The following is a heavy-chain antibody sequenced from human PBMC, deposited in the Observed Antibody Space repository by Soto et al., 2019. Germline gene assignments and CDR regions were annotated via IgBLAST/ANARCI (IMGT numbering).Heavy chain of an antibody. CDR2: IYYSGST. CDR3: ARARGCSGGSCYSPMYYFDY. Sequence: QVQLQESGPGLVKPSQTQSLTCTVSGGSISSGGYYWSWIRQHPGKGLEWIGYIYYSGSTYYNPSLKSRVTISVDTSKNQFSLKLSSVTAADTAVYYCARARGCSGGSCYSPMYYFDYWGQGTLVTVSS. CDR1: GGSISSGGYY. D-gene: IGHD2-15*01. V-gene: IGHV4-31*03. J-gene: IGHJ4*02.